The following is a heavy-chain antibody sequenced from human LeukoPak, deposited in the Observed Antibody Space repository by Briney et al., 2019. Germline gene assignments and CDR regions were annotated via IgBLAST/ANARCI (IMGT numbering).Heavy chain of an antibody. CDR2: ISSYTGKT. V-gene: IGHV1-18*01. CDR1: GYTFTSYG. CDR3: ARDYGSGAYGPTCFQH. Sequence: ASVKVSCKASGYTFTSYGISWVRQAPGQGLEWMGWISSYTGKTNYAQKLQGRVTMTTDTSTSTAYMELRSLRSDDTAVYYCARDYGSGAYGPTCFQHWGQGTLVAVSS. D-gene: IGHD5-12*01. J-gene: IGHJ1*01.